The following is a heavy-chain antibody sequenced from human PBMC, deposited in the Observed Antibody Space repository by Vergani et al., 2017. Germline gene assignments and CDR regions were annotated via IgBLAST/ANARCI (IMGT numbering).Heavy chain of an antibody. D-gene: IGHD2-21*01. J-gene: IGHJ4*02. CDR1: GFTFDDYA. V-gene: IGHV3-9*01. CDR2: ISWNSGSI. CDR3: AKADGWGFAIG. Sequence: EVQLVESGGGLVQPGRSLRLSCAASGFTFDDYAMHWVRQAPGKGLEWVSGISWNSGSIGYADSVNGRFTISRDNAKNSLYLQMNSLRSEDTALYYCAKADGWGFAIGWGQGTLVTVSS.